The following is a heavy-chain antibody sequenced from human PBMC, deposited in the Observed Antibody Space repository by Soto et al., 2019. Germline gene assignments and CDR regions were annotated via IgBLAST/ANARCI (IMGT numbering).Heavy chain of an antibody. Sequence: GGSLRLSCAASGFTFSSYWMTWVRQAPGKGLEWVANIKEDGSEKHYVDSVKGRFTISRDNAKNSLYLQMDSLRAEDTAVYYCARGLDGDGTYYYYMDVWGKGTTVTVSS. D-gene: IGHD4-17*01. V-gene: IGHV3-7*01. J-gene: IGHJ6*03. CDR1: GFTFSSYW. CDR2: IKEDGSEK. CDR3: ARGLDGDGTYYYYMDV.